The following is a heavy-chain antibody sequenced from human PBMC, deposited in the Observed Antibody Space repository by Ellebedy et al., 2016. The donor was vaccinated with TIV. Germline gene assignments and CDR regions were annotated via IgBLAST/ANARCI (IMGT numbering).Heavy chain of an antibody. D-gene: IGHD6-19*01. Sequence: GESLKISCAASGFTFSDYYMSWIRQAPGKGLEWVSYISSSSSYTNYADSVKGRFTISRDNAKNSLYLQMNSLRAEDTAAYYCARDKGAVAGIPYGMDVWGQGTTVTVSS. J-gene: IGHJ6*02. V-gene: IGHV3-11*06. CDR2: ISSSSSYT. CDR1: GFTFSDYY. CDR3: ARDKGAVAGIPYGMDV.